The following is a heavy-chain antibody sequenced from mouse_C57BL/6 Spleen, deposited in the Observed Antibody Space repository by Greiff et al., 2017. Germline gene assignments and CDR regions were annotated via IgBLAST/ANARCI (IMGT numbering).Heavy chain of an antibody. V-gene: IGHV5-17*01. Sequence: EVQLVESGGGLVKPGGSLKLSCAASGFTFSDYGMHWVRQAPEKGLEWVAYISSGSSTIYYADTVKGRFTISRDNATNTLFLQMTSLRSEDTAMYYCGRWGYDVYAMDYWGQGTSVTVST. CDR3: GRWGYDVYAMDY. CDR2: ISSGSSTI. J-gene: IGHJ4*01. CDR1: GFTFSDYG. D-gene: IGHD2-2*01.